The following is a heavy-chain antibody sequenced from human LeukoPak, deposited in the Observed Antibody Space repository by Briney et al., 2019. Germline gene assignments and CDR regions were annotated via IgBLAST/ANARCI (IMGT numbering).Heavy chain of an antibody. CDR3: ASTLSPTKYCSGGSCYSGRDY. V-gene: IGHV3-48*03. Sequence: GGSLRLSCAASGFTFSSYEMNWVRQAPGKGLEWVSYISSSGSTIYYADSVKGRFTISRDNAKNSLYLQMNSLRAEDTAVYYCASTLSPTKYCSGGSCYSGRDYWGQGTLVTVSS. CDR1: GFTFSSYE. CDR2: ISSSGSTI. J-gene: IGHJ4*02. D-gene: IGHD2-15*01.